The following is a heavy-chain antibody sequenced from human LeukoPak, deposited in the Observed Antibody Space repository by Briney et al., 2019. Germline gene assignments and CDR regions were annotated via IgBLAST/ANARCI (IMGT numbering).Heavy chain of an antibody. V-gene: IGHV3-53*01. CDR2: IYSGGST. D-gene: IGHD3-3*01. Sequence: GGSLRLSCAASGFTVSSNYMSWVRQAPGKGLEWVSVIYSGGSTYYADSVKGRFTISRDNSKNTLYLQMNSLRAEDTAVYYCARGPRGLNNDDFWSGYYLFDYWGQGTLVTVSS. CDR3: ARGPRGLNNDDFWSGYYLFDY. CDR1: GFTVSSNY. J-gene: IGHJ4*02.